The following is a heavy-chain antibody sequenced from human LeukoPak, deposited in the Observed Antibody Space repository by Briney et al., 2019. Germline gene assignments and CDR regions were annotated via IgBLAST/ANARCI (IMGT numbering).Heavy chain of an antibody. CDR3: ASEWELGAYFDY. CDR2: INPNSGGT. D-gene: IGHD1-26*01. Sequence: PGASVKVSCKASGYTFTGYYMHWVRQAPGQGLEWMGRINPNSGGTNYAQKFQGRVTMTRDASISTAYMELSRLRSDDTVVYYCASEWELGAYFDYWGQGTLVTVSS. V-gene: IGHV1-2*05. J-gene: IGHJ4*02. CDR1: GYTFTGYY.